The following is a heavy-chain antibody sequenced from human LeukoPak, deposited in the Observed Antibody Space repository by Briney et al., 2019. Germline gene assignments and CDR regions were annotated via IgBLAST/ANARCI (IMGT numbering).Heavy chain of an antibody. Sequence: GGSLRLSCAASGFTFSDYYMSWIRQAPGKGLEWVSYISSSGSTIYYADSVKGRFTISRDNAENSLYLQMNSLRAEDTAVYYCARDSSYGEIAGVDAFDIWGQGTMVTVSS. V-gene: IGHV3-11*04. D-gene: IGHD5-18*01. CDR3: ARDSSYGEIAGVDAFDI. J-gene: IGHJ3*02. CDR1: GFTFSDYY. CDR2: ISSSGSTI.